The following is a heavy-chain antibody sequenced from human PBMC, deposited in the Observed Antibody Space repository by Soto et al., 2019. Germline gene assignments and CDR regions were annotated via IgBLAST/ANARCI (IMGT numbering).Heavy chain of an antibody. D-gene: IGHD1-26*01. J-gene: IGHJ3*02. CDR3: ARDALVGANAMMEDAFDI. CDR2: ISSSGSTI. CDR1: GFTFSSYE. Sequence: EVQLVESGGGLVQPGGSLRLSCAASGFTFSSYEMNWVRQAPGKGLEWVSYISSSGSTIYYADSVKGRFTISRDNAKNSLNLQKNSLRAEDTAGYYCARDALVGANAMMEDAFDIWGQGTMVTVSS. V-gene: IGHV3-48*03.